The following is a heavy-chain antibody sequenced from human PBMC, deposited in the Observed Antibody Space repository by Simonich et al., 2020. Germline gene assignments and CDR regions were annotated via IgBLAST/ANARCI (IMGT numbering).Heavy chain of an antibody. V-gene: IGHV3-21*01. J-gene: IGHJ4*02. CDR3: ARANERDY. CDR1: GFTLISYI. Sequence: EVQLVESGGGLVKPGGSLRLSCAASGFTLISYILNWVRQAPWKGVEGVYSIGISSSYIYYADSVKGRFTISRDKAKNSLYLQMNSLRAEDTAVYYCARANERDYWGQGTLVTVSS. D-gene: IGHD1-1*01. CDR2: IGISSSYI.